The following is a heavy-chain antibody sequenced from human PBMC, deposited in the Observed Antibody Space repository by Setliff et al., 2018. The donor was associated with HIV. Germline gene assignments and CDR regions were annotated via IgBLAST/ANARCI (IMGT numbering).Heavy chain of an antibody. V-gene: IGHV4-4*08. CDR3: ARCYYNFWSGYPLDYMDV. J-gene: IGHJ6*03. D-gene: IGHD3-3*01. CDR2: IYTSGST. CDR1: GGSISSHY. Sequence: PSETLSLTCTVSGGSISSHYWGWIRQPPGKGLEWIGHIYTSGSTNYNPSLKSRVTMSVGTSKNQFSLKLSSVTAADTAVYYRARCYYNFWSGYPLDYMDVWGKGTTVTVSS.